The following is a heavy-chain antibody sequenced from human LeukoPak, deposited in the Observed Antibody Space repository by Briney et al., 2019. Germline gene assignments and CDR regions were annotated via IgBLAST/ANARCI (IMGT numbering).Heavy chain of an antibody. CDR2: IIPIFGTA. V-gene: IGHV1-69*05. Sequence: SVTVSCKASGGTLSSYAIRWVRQAAGRGLEWVGGIIPIFGTANYAQKFQGRVTITTEESTSTAYMELSSLRSEDTAVYYCASAPVVPAASYYYMDVWGKGTTVTVSS. CDR3: ASAPVVPAASYYYMDV. D-gene: IGHD2-2*01. CDR1: GGTLSSYA. J-gene: IGHJ6*03.